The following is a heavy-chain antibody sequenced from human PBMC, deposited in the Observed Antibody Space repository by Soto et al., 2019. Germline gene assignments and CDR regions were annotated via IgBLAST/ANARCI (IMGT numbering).Heavy chain of an antibody. CDR2: IIPIFGTA. CDR1: GGTFSSYA. Sequence: ASVKVSCKASGGTFSSYAISWVRQAPGQGLEWMGGIIPIFGTANYAQKFQGRVTITADEFTSTAYMELSSLRSEDTAVYYCARDRSTITIFGVVIIPGMDVWGQGTTVTVSS. D-gene: IGHD3-3*01. J-gene: IGHJ6*02. V-gene: IGHV1-69*13. CDR3: ARDRSTITIFGVVIIPGMDV.